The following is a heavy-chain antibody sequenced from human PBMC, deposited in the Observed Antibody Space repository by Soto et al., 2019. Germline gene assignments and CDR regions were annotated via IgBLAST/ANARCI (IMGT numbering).Heavy chain of an antibody. J-gene: IGHJ4*02. CDR1: GFTFSSYG. CDR2: IWYDGSNK. V-gene: IGHV3-33*08. CDR3: ARSRVRGVIITGFDY. D-gene: IGHD3-10*01. Sequence: GGSLRLSCAASGFTFSSYGMHWVRQAPGKGLEWVAVIWYDGSNKYYADSVKGRFTISRDNSKNTLYLQMNSLRAEDTAVYYCARSRVRGVIITGFDYWGQGTLVTVSS.